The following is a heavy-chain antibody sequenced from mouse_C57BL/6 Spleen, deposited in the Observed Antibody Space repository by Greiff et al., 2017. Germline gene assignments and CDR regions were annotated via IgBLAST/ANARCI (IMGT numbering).Heavy chain of an antibody. CDR1: GYTFTSYW. D-gene: IGHD1-1*01. V-gene: IGHV1-55*01. CDR2: IYPGRGCT. CDR3: ARGRILPDY. Sequence: QVQLKQPGAELVKPGASVKMSCKASGYTFTSYWITWVHQRPGQGLEWIGDIYPGRGCTNYTEKFKSKATRTVDTSSSTVYMQLSSRTAEDSAVYYSARGRILPDYWGKGTTLTVSS. J-gene: IGHJ2*01.